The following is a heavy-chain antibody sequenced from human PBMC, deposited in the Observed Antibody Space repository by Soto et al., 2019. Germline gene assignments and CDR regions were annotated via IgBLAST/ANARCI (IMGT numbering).Heavy chain of an antibody. Sequence: QITLKESGPTLVKPTQTLTLTCTFSGFSLSSPAVGVNWIRQPPGKALEWLALIYWDDDKQYSPSLKNRLTITKDTSKNQVVLTMTNMDPVDTATYYCAHGSGWLSDHWGQGILVTVSS. CDR2: IYWDDDK. V-gene: IGHV2-5*02. J-gene: IGHJ4*02. CDR1: GFSLSSPAVG. D-gene: IGHD6-19*01. CDR3: AHGSGWLSDH.